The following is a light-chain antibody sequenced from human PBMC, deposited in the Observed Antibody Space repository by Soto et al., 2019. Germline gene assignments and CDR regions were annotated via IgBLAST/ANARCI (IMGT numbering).Light chain of an antibody. J-gene: IGLJ1*01. Sequence: QSALTQPASVSGSPGQAITLSCTGTSSDVGGYNYVSWYQQHPGKAPKLMIYEVSNRPSGVSNRFSGSKSGNTASLTISGLQAEDEADYYCSSYTSSLYVFGTGTKLTV. V-gene: IGLV2-14*01. CDR3: SSYTSSLYV. CDR2: EVS. CDR1: SSDVGGYNY.